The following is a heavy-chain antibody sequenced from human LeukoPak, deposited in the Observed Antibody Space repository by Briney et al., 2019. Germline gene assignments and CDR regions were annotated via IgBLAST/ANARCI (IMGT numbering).Heavy chain of an antibody. CDR3: ARHHRSGSGGTYFDY. CDR1: GGSISGYY. J-gene: IGHJ4*02. CDR2: IHSSGGT. V-gene: IGHV4-4*09. Sequence: SETLSLTCTASGGSISGYYWDWIRQPPGKGLEWIGYIHSSGGTHYSPSLESRVTMSVDTSKNQFSLKLTSVTAADTAVYYCARHHRSGSGGTYFDYWGQGTLVTVSS. D-gene: IGHD3-22*01.